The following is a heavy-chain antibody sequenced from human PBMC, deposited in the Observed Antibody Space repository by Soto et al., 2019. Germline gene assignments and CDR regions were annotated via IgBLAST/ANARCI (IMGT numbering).Heavy chain of an antibody. V-gene: IGHV4-34*01. Sequence: SETLSLTGAVYGGSFSGYYWSWIRQPPGKGLEWIGEINHSGSTNYNPSLKSRVTISVDTSKNQFSLKLSSVTAADTAVYYCARGCHDFWSGYYYYYYGMDVWGQGTTVTVSS. CDR2: INHSGST. CDR1: GGSFSGYY. CDR3: ARGCHDFWSGYYYYYYGMDV. J-gene: IGHJ6*02. D-gene: IGHD3-3*01.